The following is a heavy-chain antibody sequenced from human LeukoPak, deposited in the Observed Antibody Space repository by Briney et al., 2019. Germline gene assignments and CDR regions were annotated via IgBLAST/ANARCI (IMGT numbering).Heavy chain of an antibody. CDR3: ARSDYSGSYFFDY. CDR2: IYYSGST. D-gene: IGHD1-26*01. Sequence: SETLSLTCTVSGGSISSYYWSWIRQPPGKGLEWIGYIYYSGSTNYNPSLKSRVTISVDTSKNQFSLKLGSVTAADTAVYYCARSDYSGSYFFDYWGQGTLVTASS. CDR1: GGSISSYY. J-gene: IGHJ4*02. V-gene: IGHV4-59*08.